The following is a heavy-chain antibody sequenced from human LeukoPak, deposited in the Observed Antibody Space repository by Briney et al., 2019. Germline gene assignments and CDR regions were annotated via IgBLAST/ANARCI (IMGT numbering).Heavy chain of an antibody. CDR3: ARGVFSSTTFDY. V-gene: IGHV4-61*02. Sequence: SQTLSLTCTVSGGSISSGTYYWSWIRQPAGKGLGWIGRIFTSGSTNYNPSLKSRVTISIDTSRNQFSLRLSSVTAADTAVYYCARGVFSSTTFDYWGQGALVTVSS. J-gene: IGHJ4*02. D-gene: IGHD1-14*01. CDR2: IFTSGST. CDR1: GGSISSGTYY.